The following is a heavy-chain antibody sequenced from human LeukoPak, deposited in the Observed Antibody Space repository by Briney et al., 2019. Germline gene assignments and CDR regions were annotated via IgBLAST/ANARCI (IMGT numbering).Heavy chain of an antibody. D-gene: IGHD6-13*01. CDR1: GFTVRSDD. CDR2: LDSDGSP. CDR3: ARAAAGRAYYHYGMDV. Sequence: GGSLRLSCATFGFTVRSDDMNWVRQAPGKGLEWVSILDSDGSPSYADSVKGRFTISRDNSKNTLDLQMNSLRAEDTAVYYCARAAAGRAYYHYGMDVWGQGTTVTVSS. V-gene: IGHV3-53*01. J-gene: IGHJ6*02.